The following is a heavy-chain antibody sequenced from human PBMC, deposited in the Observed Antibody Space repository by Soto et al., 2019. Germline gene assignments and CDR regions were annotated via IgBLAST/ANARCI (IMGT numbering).Heavy chain of an antibody. D-gene: IGHD5-12*01. Sequence: QVQLQESGPGLVKPSETLSLTCTVSGGSINSYCWSWIRQPPGKGLEWIAYIFDSGNANYNPSLKSRVTISVDTSKNQFSLKLTSVTAADTAVYYCARHRRPTVAKFYFDKWGQGALVTVSS. V-gene: IGHV4-59*08. CDR3: ARHRRPTVAKFYFDK. J-gene: IGHJ4*02. CDR2: IFDSGNA. CDR1: GGSINSYC.